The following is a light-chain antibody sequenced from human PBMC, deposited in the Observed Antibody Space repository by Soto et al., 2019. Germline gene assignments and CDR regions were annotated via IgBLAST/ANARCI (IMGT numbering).Light chain of an antibody. CDR3: AAWDESLSGWRV. Sequence: QSALTQPPSVSGTPGQRVTISCAGGSSNIGRNDVYWYQQVPGKAPKLLIYRSTYRSSGAPDRFSGSRSGTSASLAISGLRSEDEADHYCAAWDESLSGWRVFGTGTKLTVL. CDR2: RST. V-gene: IGLV1-47*01. J-gene: IGLJ1*01. CDR1: SSNIGRND.